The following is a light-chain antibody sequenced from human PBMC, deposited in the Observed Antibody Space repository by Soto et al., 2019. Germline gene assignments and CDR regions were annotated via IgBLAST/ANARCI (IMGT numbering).Light chain of an antibody. Sequence: DIQMTQSPSTLSASIGDRVTITCRASQSINSWLAWHQQKPGKAPKLLIYKASYLESGVPSRFSGSSSGTEFTLTISNLQPDDFATYYCQQYHAFPGTFGQGTGVEIK. CDR3: QQYHAFPGT. V-gene: IGKV1-5*03. CDR1: QSINSW. CDR2: KAS. J-gene: IGKJ1*01.